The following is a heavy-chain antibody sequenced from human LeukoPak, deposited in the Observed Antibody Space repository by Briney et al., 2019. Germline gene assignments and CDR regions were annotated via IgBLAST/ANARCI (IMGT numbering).Heavy chain of an antibody. CDR1: GFTVSTYG. CDR2: VSYDGSNQ. J-gene: IGHJ4*02. D-gene: IGHD1/OR15-1a*01. V-gene: IGHV3-30*18. CDR3: AKGRTGTSRDNFAH. Sequence: GGSLRVSCAASGFTVSTYGMHWVRQDQGKGLEWVAVVSYDGSNQHYTDSVKGRFTIYRDNSKNTLYLQMNSLRAEDTAVYYCAKGRTGTSRDNFAHWGQGTLVTVSS.